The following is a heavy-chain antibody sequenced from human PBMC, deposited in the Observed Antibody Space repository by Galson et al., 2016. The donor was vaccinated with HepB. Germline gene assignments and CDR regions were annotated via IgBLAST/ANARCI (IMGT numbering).Heavy chain of an antibody. CDR1: GFTLSDYW. CDR2: IDSVGSST. J-gene: IGHJ4*02. Sequence: SLRLSCAASGFTLSDYWMHWVRQVPGKGLVWVSRIDSVGSSTNYADSVRGRFTISRDNAKDTQYLQMNTLRAEDTAVYYCVRDLGIAALWGQGTLVTVSS. CDR3: VRDLGIAAL. D-gene: IGHD6-6*01. V-gene: IGHV3-74*01.